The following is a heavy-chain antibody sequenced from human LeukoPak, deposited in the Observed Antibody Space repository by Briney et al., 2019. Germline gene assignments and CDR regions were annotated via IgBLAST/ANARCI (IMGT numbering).Heavy chain of an antibody. V-gene: IGHV4-59*01. J-gene: IGHJ6*03. CDR3: ARTTMVRGTYYMDV. CDR2: IHYSGST. Sequence: KPSETLSLTCTVSGGSINSYYWSWIRQPPGKGLQWIGCIHYSGSTNYNPSLKSRVTISVDTSKNQFSLKRSSVTAADTAVYYCARTTMVRGTYYMDVWGKGTTVTISS. CDR1: GGSINSYY. D-gene: IGHD3-10*01.